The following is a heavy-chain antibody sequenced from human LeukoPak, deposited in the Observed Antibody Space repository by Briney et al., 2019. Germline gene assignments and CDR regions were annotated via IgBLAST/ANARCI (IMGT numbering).Heavy chain of an antibody. J-gene: IGHJ4*02. CDR2: ISSSGSTI. Sequence: GGSLRLSCAASGFTFSDYYMSWIRQAPGKGLEWVSYISSSGSTIYYADSVKGRFTISRDNAKNSLYLQMNSLRAEDTAVYYCARDQNIDCYDFWSGYYPRTDYWGQGTLVTVSS. CDR1: GFTFSDYY. CDR3: ARDQNIDCYDFWSGYYPRTDY. V-gene: IGHV3-11*01. D-gene: IGHD3-3*01.